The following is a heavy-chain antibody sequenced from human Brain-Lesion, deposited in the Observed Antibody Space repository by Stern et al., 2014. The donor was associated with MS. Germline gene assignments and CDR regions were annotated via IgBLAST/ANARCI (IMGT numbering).Heavy chain of an antibody. J-gene: IGHJ4*02. CDR2: ITWEGGST. Sequence: VQLVQSGGVVVQPGGSLRLSCAASGSTFSDYAMHWVRQAPGNGLEWVSLITWEGGSTSYTDSVKGRFSNSRYNRKSFLYLQMNSLRPEDTALYYCAGGLGFWGRGTLVTVSS. CDR1: GSTFSDYA. CDR3: AGGLGF. D-gene: IGHD2-21*01. V-gene: IGHV3-43D*03.